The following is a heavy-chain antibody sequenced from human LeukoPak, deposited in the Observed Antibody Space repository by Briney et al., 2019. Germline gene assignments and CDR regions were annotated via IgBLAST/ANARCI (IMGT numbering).Heavy chain of an antibody. CDR1: GGSISSYY. CDR3: ARDGTRAFDI. Sequence: SETLSLTCTVSGGSISSYYRSWIRQPPGEALQWIGYIFFTGNTNYNPSLRSRVTISIDTSKNQFSLQLSSVTAADTAVYYCARDGTRAFDIWGQGTMVTVSS. V-gene: IGHV4-59*12. J-gene: IGHJ3*02. CDR2: IFFTGNT. D-gene: IGHD1/OR15-1a*01.